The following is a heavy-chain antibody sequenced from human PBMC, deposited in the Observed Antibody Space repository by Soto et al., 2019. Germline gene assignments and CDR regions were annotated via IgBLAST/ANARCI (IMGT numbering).Heavy chain of an antibody. Sequence: ASVKVSCKASCYTFTSYGISWVRQAPGQGLEWMGWISAYNGNTNYAQKLQGRVTMTTDTSTSTAYMELRSLRSDDSSVYYCARVDIVVVVAATGWFDPWGQGTLVTVSS. CDR3: ARVDIVVVVAATGWFDP. J-gene: IGHJ5*02. CDR2: ISAYNGNT. CDR1: CYTFTSYG. V-gene: IGHV1-18*01. D-gene: IGHD2-15*01.